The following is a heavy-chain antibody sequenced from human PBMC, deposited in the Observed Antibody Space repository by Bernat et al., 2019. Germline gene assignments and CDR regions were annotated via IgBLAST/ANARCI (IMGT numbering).Heavy chain of an antibody. V-gene: IGHV3-33*01. J-gene: IGHJ4*02. CDR3: ARAEKGLRMVRGVSSSDY. D-gene: IGHD3-10*01. CDR2: IWYDGSNK. Sequence: QVQLVESGGGVVQPGRSLRLSCAASGFTFSSYGMHWVRQAPGKGLEWVAVIWYDGSNKYYAESVKGRFTISRNNYTNTLYLQMNSLRAEDTAVYYCARAEKGLRMVRGVSSSDYWGQGTLVTVSS. CDR1: GFTFSSYG.